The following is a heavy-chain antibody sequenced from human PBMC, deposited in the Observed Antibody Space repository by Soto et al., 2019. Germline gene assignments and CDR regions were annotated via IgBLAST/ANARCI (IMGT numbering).Heavy chain of an antibody. CDR1: GFTFSSYS. V-gene: IGHV3-48*02. CDR2: ISSSSSTI. D-gene: IGHD5-18*01. CDR3: AREPYSYGYMDY. Sequence: EVQLVESGGGLVQPGGSLRLSCAASGFTFSSYSMNWVRQAPGKGLEWVSYISSSSSTIYYADSVKGRFTISRDNAKNSLYLQMNSLRDEDTAVYYCAREPYSYGYMDYWGQGTLVTVTA. J-gene: IGHJ4*02.